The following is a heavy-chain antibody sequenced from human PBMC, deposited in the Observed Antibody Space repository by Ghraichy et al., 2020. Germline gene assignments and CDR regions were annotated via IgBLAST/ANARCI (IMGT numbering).Heavy chain of an antibody. CDR2: IIPILGIA. Sequence: SVKVSCKASGGTFSSYAISWVRQAPGQGLEWMGRIIPILGIANYAQKFQGRVTITADKSTSTTYMELSSLRSEDTAVYYCARVGTVVTPGSGHFDYWGQGTLVTVSS. CDR3: ARVGTVVTPGSGHFDY. CDR1: GGTFSSYA. J-gene: IGHJ4*02. D-gene: IGHD4-23*01. V-gene: IGHV1-69*04.